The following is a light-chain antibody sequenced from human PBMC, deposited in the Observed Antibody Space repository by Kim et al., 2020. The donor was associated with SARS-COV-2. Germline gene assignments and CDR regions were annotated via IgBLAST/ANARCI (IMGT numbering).Light chain of an antibody. CDR3: QQYNKWPRT. Sequence: VMTQSPATLSVSPGERATLSCRASQSVSNNLAWYQQKPGQGPRLLIYDSSTWATGIPARFSGSGSGTEFTLTISSLQSEDFAIYYCQQYNKWPRTFGQGTKLEI. CDR1: QSVSNN. V-gene: IGKV3-15*01. J-gene: IGKJ2*01. CDR2: DSS.